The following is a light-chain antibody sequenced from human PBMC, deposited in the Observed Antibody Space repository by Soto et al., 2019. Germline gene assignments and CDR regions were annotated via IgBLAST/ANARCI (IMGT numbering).Light chain of an antibody. V-gene: IGKV1-39*01. CDR3: QQSYSTPFT. CDR2: AAS. Sequence: DIQMTQSPSSLPASVGDRVTITCRASQSISSYLNWYQQKPGKAPKLLIYAASSLQSGVPSRFSGSGSGTDFTLTISSLQPEDFATHYCQQSYSTPFTFGPGTKVDIK. CDR1: QSISSY. J-gene: IGKJ3*01.